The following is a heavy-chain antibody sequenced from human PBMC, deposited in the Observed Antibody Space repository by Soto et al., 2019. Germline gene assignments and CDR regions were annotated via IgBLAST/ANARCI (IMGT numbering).Heavy chain of an antibody. CDR2: INHSGST. V-gene: IGHV4-34*01. D-gene: IGHD2-2*02. J-gene: IGHJ5*02. Sequence: SETHSLTSAVYGGTFRGYYWSWIRQPPGKGLEWIGEINHSGSTNYNPSLKSRVTISVDTSKNQFSLKLSSVTAADTAVYYCARVTHLQYSYCSSTSCYKWFDPWGQGTLVTVSS. CDR3: ARVTHLQYSYCSSTSCYKWFDP. CDR1: GGTFRGYY.